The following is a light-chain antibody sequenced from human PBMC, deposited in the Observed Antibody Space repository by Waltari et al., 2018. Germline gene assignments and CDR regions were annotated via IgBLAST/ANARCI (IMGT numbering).Light chain of an antibody. Sequence: EIVLTQSPATLSLSPGERATLSCRASQSVNNYLVWYQQKPGPAPRLLIYDVSNRARGIPARFSGSWSGTDFTLTISSLEPEDFAVYYCQQRSSWPTFGGGTKVEIK. CDR3: QQRSSWPT. CDR2: DVS. V-gene: IGKV3-11*01. CDR1: QSVNNY. J-gene: IGKJ4*01.